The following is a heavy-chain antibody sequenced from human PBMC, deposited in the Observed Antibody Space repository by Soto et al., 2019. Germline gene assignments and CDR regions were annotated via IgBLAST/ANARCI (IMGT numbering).Heavy chain of an antibody. CDR2: INPNSGGT. J-gene: IGHJ3*02. CDR1: GYTFTGYY. Sequence: ASVKVSCKASGYTFTGYYMHWVRQAPGQGLEWMGWINPNSGGTNYAQKFQGWVTMTRDTSISTAYMELSRLRSDDTAVYYCARIAVAGNASDAFDIWGQGTMVTVSS. CDR3: ARIAVAGNASDAFDI. V-gene: IGHV1-2*04. D-gene: IGHD6-19*01.